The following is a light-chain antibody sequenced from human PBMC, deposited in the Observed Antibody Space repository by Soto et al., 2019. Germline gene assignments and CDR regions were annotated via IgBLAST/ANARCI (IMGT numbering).Light chain of an antibody. CDR1: QNVSSY. CDR3: QQRSNWPVT. CDR2: DAS. J-gene: IGKJ1*01. Sequence: EIVLTQSPGTLSLSPGERATLSCRASQNVSSYLAWYQQKPGQAPRLLIYDASTRATGISARFSGSGSGTDFTLTISSLEPEDFAVYYCQQRSNWPVTFGQGTKVEVK. V-gene: IGKV3-11*01.